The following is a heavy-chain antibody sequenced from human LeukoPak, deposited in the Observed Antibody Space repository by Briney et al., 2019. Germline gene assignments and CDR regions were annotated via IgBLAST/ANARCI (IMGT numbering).Heavy chain of an antibody. CDR1: GGTFSSYA. CDR3: ARLSVVPAAYYGMDV. Sequence: SVKVSCKASGGTFSSYAISWVRQVPGQGLEWMGGIIPIFGTANYAQKFQGRVTITADESTSTAYMELSSLRSEDTAVYYCARLSVVPAAYYGMDVWGQGTTVTVSS. J-gene: IGHJ6*02. CDR2: IIPIFGTA. D-gene: IGHD2-2*01. V-gene: IGHV1-69*13.